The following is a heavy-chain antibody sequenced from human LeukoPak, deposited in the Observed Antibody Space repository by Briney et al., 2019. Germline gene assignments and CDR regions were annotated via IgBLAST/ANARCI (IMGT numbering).Heavy chain of an antibody. Sequence: GGSLRLSCAAPGFTVSSNYMSWVRQAPGKGLEWVSVIYSGGSTYYADSVKGRFTISRDNSKNTLYLQMNSLRAGDTAVYYCARADFSSSWSLGYWGQGTLVTVSS. J-gene: IGHJ4*02. CDR1: GFTVSSNY. D-gene: IGHD6-13*01. V-gene: IGHV3-53*01. CDR3: ARADFSSSWSLGY. CDR2: IYSGGST.